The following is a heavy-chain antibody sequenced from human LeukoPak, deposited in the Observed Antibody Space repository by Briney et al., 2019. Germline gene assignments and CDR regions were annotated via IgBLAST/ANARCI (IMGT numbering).Heavy chain of an antibody. V-gene: IGHV4-39*01. CDR3: ARQGSGNYLSPVNY. CDR1: GXSISSNNYY. D-gene: IGHD1-26*01. CDR2: IYYSGST. Sequence: PSETLSLTCTVSGXSISSNNYYWGWIRQPPGKGLEWIGTIYYSGSTYYNPSLKSRVTISVNTSKNQFSLKLSSVTAADTAVYYCARQGSGNYLSPVNYWGQGTLVTVSS. J-gene: IGHJ4*02.